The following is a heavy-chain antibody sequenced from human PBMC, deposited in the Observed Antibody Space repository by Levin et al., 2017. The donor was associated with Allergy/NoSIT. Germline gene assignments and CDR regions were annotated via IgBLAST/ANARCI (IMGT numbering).Heavy chain of an antibody. CDR2: INHSGST. CDR3: ARGNYGSGRIRYYYYYYYMDV. CDR1: GGSFSGYY. D-gene: IGHD3-10*01. V-gene: IGHV4-34*01. J-gene: IGHJ6*03. Sequence: TSETLSLTCAVYGGSFSGYYWSWIRQPPGKGLEWIGEINHSGSTNYNPSLKSRVTISVDTSKNQFSLKLSSVTAADTAVYYCARGNYGSGRIRYYYYYYYMDVWGKGTTVTVSS.